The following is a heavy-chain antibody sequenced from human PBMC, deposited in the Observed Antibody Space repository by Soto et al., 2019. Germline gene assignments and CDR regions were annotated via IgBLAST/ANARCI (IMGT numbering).Heavy chain of an antibody. CDR3: ARDTPPTDY. CDR1: GYTFTSYX. CDR2: ISAYNTNT. Sequence: QVQLVQSGAEVKKPGASVKVSCKTSGYTFTSYXXSWVRQAPGQGLEWMGWISAYNTNTXXAQKFQGRVTMTTDTXXXXXXMXLRSLXSXXXAVXYCARDTPPTDYWGQGTLVTVSS. V-gene: IGHV1-18*01. J-gene: IGHJ4*02.